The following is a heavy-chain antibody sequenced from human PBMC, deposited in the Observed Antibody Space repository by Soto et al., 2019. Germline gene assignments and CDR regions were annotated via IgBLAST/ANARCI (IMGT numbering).Heavy chain of an antibody. CDR1: GFTFTSSA. Sequence: SVKVSCKASGFTFTSSAVQWVRQARGQRLEWIGWIVVGSGNTNYAQKFQERLTITWDMSTSTAYMDLSSLRSEDTAVYYCAASSSGYKYFDPWGQGTLVTSPQ. V-gene: IGHV1-58*01. CDR2: IVVGSGNT. J-gene: IGHJ5*02. CDR3: AASSSGYKYFDP. D-gene: IGHD3-22*01.